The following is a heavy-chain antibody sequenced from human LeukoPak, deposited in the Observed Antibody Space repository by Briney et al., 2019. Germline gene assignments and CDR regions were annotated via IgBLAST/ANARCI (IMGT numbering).Heavy chain of an antibody. CDR1: GFTFSIYS. J-gene: IGHJ6*02. Sequence: GGSLRLSCAASGFTFSIYSIHWVRQAPGKGLEWVAVISYDGNTKFYADSVKGRLTISRDSSSNTVFLQMGSLRAEDTAVFYCARSLPDSSGWSRDSMDVWGQGTTVTVSS. V-gene: IGHV3-30-3*01. CDR2: ISYDGNTK. D-gene: IGHD6-19*01. CDR3: ARSLPDSSGWSRDSMDV.